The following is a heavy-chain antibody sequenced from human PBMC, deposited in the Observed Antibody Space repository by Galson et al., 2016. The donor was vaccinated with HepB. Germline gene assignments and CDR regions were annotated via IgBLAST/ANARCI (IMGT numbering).Heavy chain of an antibody. Sequence: SLRLSCAASGFTFSSYAMHWVRQAPGKGLEWVAVISYDGSNKYYADSVKGRFTISRDNSKNTLYLQMNSLRAEDTAVYYCARVGWSSVTGYTNFDYWGQGSLVTVSS. CDR3: ARVGWSSVTGYTNFDY. V-gene: IGHV3-30*04. CDR1: GFTFSSYA. J-gene: IGHJ4*02. CDR2: ISYDGSNK. D-gene: IGHD3-9*01.